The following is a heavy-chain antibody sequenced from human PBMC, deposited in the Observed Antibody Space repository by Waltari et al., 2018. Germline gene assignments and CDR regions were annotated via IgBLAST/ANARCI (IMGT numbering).Heavy chain of an antibody. Sequence: QVQLQESGPGLVKPSETLSRTCTVSGGSISSHYWSWIRQPPGKGLEWIGYIYYSGSTTYNPSLKSRVTISVDTSKNQFSLKLSSVTAADTAVYYCARGGGLDAFDIWGQGTMVTVSS. D-gene: IGHD3-16*01. J-gene: IGHJ3*02. CDR2: IYYSGST. CDR3: ARGGGLDAFDI. V-gene: IGHV4-59*11. CDR1: GGSISSHY.